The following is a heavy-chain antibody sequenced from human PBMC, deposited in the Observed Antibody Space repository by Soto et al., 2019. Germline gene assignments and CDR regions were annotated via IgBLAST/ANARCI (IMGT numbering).Heavy chain of an antibody. V-gene: IGHV4-59*01. J-gene: IGHJ4*02. D-gene: IGHD3-9*01. CDR1: GGSISSYY. CDR2: IYYSGST. Sequence: GPGPGTTSETLSLTCTVSGGSISSYYWSWIRQPPGKGLEWIGYIYYSGSTNYNPSLKSRVTISVDTSRNQFSLKLSSVTAADTAVYYCARCMSYDILTADYWGQGTLVTVSS. CDR3: ARCMSYDILTADY.